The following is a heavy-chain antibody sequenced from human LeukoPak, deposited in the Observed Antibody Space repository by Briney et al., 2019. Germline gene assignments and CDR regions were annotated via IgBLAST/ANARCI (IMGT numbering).Heavy chain of an antibody. J-gene: IGHJ3*02. D-gene: IGHD3-22*01. Sequence: RSETLSLTCSVSGGSISRYFWSWIRQPPGKGLEWIAFIHYSGRTKYNPSLQSRVTISIDTSENNFSLRLTSVTAADTAVYYCARLLDNDSSGDPDTFDMWGQGTVVRVSS. CDR2: IHYSGRT. CDR1: GGSISRYF. CDR3: ARLLDNDSSGDPDTFDM. V-gene: IGHV4-59*01.